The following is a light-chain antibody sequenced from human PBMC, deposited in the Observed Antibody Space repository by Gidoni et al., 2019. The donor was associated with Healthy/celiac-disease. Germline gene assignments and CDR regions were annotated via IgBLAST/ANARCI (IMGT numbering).Light chain of an antibody. CDR1: QSVSSSY. CDR2: GAS. Sequence: DIVLPHSLGTLSLSPGERATLSCRASQSVSSSYLAWYQQKPGQAPRLLIYGASSRATGIPDRFSGSGSGTDFTLTISRLEPEDFAVYYCQQYGSSPYTFGQGTKLEIK. V-gene: IGKV3-20*01. CDR3: QQYGSSPYT. J-gene: IGKJ2*01.